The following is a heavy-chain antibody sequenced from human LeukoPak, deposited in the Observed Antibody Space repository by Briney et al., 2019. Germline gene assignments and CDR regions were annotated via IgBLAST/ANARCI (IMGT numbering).Heavy chain of an antibody. J-gene: IGHJ4*02. CDR2: INPNSGDT. CDR3: AKNPYEYYFDC. CDR1: GYTFTGYY. Sequence: ASVKVSCKASGYTFTGYYLHWVRQAPGQGLEWMGWINPNSGDTNYAQKFQGRVTMTRDTSIRTAYMELSGLRSVDTAVYYCAKNPYEYYFDCWGQGTLVTVSS. V-gene: IGHV1-2*02. D-gene: IGHD5-12*01.